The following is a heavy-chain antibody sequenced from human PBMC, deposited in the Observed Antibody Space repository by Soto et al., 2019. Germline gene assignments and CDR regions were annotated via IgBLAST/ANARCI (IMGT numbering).Heavy chain of an antibody. Sequence: QVYLEECGGGLVKPGGSLRLSCTASGFSFRDYYMGWIRQAPGKGLEWLSHISGSGKDIYYADSVKGRFTVSRDNAKNSRFLYLNILRDEDTALFYCATVQCLVAPPSVSFDDWGQGALVTVSS. CDR2: ISGSGKDI. CDR3: ATVQCLVAPPSVSFDD. D-gene: IGHD6-19*01. CDR1: GFSFRDYY. V-gene: IGHV3-11*01. J-gene: IGHJ4*02.